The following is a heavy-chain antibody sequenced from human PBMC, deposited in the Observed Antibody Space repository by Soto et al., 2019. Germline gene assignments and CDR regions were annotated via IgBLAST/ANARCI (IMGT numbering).Heavy chain of an antibody. CDR3: ARVPLRYSSSHNFDS. CDR2: IYNNETF. Sequence: SETLSLTCPVSVASFSSGSFYWSWILQPPGKGLEWIGFIYNNETFNYNPSLKSRVTLSVDTSKHQFSLKLSSVTAADTAVYYCARVPLRYSSSHNFDSWGQGALVTVSS. D-gene: IGHD6-19*01. J-gene: IGHJ4*02. CDR1: VASFSSGSFY. V-gene: IGHV4-61*01.